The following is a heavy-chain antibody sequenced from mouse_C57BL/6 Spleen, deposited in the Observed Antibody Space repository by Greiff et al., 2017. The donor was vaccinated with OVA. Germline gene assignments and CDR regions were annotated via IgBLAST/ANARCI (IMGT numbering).Heavy chain of an antibody. Sequence: ESGPGLVKPSQSLSLTCSVTGYSITSGYYWNWIRQFPGNKLEWMGYISYDGSNNYNPSLKNRISITRATSKNQFFLKLNSVTTEDTATYYCASPVYYYGSQGYFDVWGTGTTVTVSS. CDR2: ISYDGSN. CDR1: GYSITSGYY. D-gene: IGHD1-1*01. V-gene: IGHV3-6*01. CDR3: ASPVYYYGSQGYFDV. J-gene: IGHJ1*03.